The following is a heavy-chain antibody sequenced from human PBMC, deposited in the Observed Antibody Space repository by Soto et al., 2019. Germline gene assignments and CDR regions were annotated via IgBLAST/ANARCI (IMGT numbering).Heavy chain of an antibody. J-gene: IGHJ5*01. CDR3: ARGANWFDS. CDR2: LYKDGRT. Sequence: SGGSLRLSCAASGFIVSDNYMSWVRQAPGKGLEWVAVLYKDGRTYYTDSVKGRFTISRENAKNSLYLQRNRRRAEATAEYYCARGANWFDSWGQGTLVTVSS. CDR1: GFIVSDNY. V-gene: IGHV3-66*01.